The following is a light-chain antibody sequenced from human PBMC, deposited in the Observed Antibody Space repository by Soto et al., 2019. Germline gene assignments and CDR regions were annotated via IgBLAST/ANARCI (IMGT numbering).Light chain of an antibody. CDR1: SSNIGSNY. Sequence: QPVLTQPHSASGTPGQRVTISCSGSSSNIGSNYVYWYQQLPGTAPKLLIYRNNQRPSGVPDRFSGSKSGTSASLAISGLRSEDEADYYCAAWDDSLSGPVFGGGTKVTVL. V-gene: IGLV1-47*01. J-gene: IGLJ2*01. CDR3: AAWDDSLSGPV. CDR2: RNN.